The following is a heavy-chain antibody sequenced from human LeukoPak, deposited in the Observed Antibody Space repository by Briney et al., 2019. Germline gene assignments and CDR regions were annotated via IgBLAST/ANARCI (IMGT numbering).Heavy chain of an antibody. CDR3: AKYRTMTDY. CDR1: GFTFSTYT. J-gene: IGHJ4*02. Sequence: GGSLRLSCAASGFTFSTYTMTWVRRAPGKGLERVSAISGSGGSTFYADSVKGRFTISRDNSENTLYLQMNSLRAEDTAVYYCAKYRTMTDYWGQGTLVTVSS. V-gene: IGHV3-23*01. CDR2: ISGSGGST. D-gene: IGHD3-3*01.